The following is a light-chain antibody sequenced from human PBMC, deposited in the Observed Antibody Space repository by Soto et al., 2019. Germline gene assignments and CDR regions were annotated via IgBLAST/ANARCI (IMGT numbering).Light chain of an antibody. Sequence: QLVLTQPASVSGSPGQSITISCTGTSSDVGGYNYVSWYQQHPGKAPKLMIYDVSNRPSGVSNRFSGSKSGNTASLTISGLQAEDEADYYCSSYTSRSTVVFGGGTKLTVL. V-gene: IGLV2-14*01. CDR2: DVS. J-gene: IGLJ2*01. CDR3: SSYTSRSTVV. CDR1: SSDVGGYNY.